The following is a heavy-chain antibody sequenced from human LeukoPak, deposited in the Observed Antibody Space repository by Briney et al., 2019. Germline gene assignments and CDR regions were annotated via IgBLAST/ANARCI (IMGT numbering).Heavy chain of an antibody. CDR3: ARGGVLSSASYLGWGYYYYYMDV. D-gene: IGHD1-26*01. CDR1: GYTFTSYY. CDR2: INPNSGGT. J-gene: IGHJ6*03. V-gene: IGHV1-2*02. Sequence: ASVKVSCKASGYTFTSYYMNWVRQAPGQGREWRGGINPNSGGTKFAQKFHGSVTMPSHTPISTAYIELSTLSSDDTAVYYCARGGVLSSASYLGWGYYYYYMDVWGKGTTVTVSS.